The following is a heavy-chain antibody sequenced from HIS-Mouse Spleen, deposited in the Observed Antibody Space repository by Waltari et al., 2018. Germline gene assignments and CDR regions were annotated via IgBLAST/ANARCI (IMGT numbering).Heavy chain of an antibody. D-gene: IGHD3-22*01. CDR1: GYTFTGYY. V-gene: IGHV1-2*02. CDR2: INPNSGGT. CDR3: ARDQGYYYDSSGYYMGSNAFDI. J-gene: IGHJ3*02. Sequence: QLVQSGAEVKKPGASVKVSCKASGYTFTGYYMHWVRQAPGQGLEWMGWINPNSGGTNYAQKFQGRVTMTRDTSISTAYMELSRLRSDDTAVYYCARDQGYYYDSSGYYMGSNAFDIWGQGTMVTVSS.